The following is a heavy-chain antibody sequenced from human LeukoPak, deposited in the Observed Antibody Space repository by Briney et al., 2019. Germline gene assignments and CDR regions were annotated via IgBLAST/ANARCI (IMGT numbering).Heavy chain of an antibody. D-gene: IGHD2-15*01. V-gene: IGHV3-23*01. CDR2: ISGSGGST. CDR3: AKDSFGVPFDY. Sequence: GRSLRLSCAASGFTFSSYAMSWVRQAPGKGLEWVSAISGSGGSTYYAGSVKGRFTISRDNSKNTLYLQMNSLRAEDTAVYYCAKDSFGVPFDYWGPGTLVTVSS. CDR1: GFTFSSYA. J-gene: IGHJ4*02.